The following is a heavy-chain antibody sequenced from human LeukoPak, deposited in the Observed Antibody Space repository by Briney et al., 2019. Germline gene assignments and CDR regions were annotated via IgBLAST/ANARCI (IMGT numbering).Heavy chain of an antibody. D-gene: IGHD4-17*01. V-gene: IGHV1-69*05. CDR3: ACPYGDFDY. CDR2: IIPIFGTA. Sequence: GASVKVSCKASGGTFSSYAISWVRQAPGQGLEWMGGIIPIFGTANYAQKLQGRVTMTTDTSTSTAYMELRSLRSDDTAVYYCACPYGDFDYWGQGTLVTVSS. CDR1: GGTFSSYA. J-gene: IGHJ4*02.